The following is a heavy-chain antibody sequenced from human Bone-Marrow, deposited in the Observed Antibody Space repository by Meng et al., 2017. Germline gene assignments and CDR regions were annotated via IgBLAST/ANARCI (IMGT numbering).Heavy chain of an antibody. D-gene: IGHD6-13*01. CDR3: ARGHSSSWYYFDY. V-gene: IGHV5-51*01. J-gene: IGHJ4*02. CDR1: GYSFTSYW. CDR2: IYPGDFDT. Sequence: GGSLRLSCKGSGYSFTSYWIGWVRQMPGKGLEWMGIIYPGDFDTRYSPSFQGQVTISADKSISTAYLQWSSLKASDTAMYYCARGHSSSWYYFDYWGQGTLVTVSS.